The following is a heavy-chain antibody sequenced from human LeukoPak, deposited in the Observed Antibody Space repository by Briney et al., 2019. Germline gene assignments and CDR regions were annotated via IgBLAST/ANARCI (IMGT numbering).Heavy chain of an antibody. CDR1: GGSFSGYY. Sequence: PSETLSLTCAVYGGSFSGYYWGWIRQPPGKGLEWIGEINHSGSTNYNPSLKSRVTISVDTSKNQFSLKLSSVTAADTAVYYCARVPPEEYSYGATYFDYWGQGTLVTVSS. CDR3: ARVPPEEYSYGATYFDY. V-gene: IGHV4-34*01. D-gene: IGHD5-18*01. CDR2: INHSGST. J-gene: IGHJ4*02.